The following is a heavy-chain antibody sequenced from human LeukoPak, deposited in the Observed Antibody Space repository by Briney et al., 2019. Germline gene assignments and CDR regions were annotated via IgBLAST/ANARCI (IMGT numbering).Heavy chain of an antibody. J-gene: IGHJ4*02. V-gene: IGHV4-59*08. Sequence: SETLSLTCTVSGGSISSYYWSCIRQPPGKGLEWIGYIYYSGSTNYNPSLKSRVTISVDTSKNQFSLKLNSVTAADTAVYFCARQVVAVAGTGYFDYWGQGILVTVYS. D-gene: IGHD6-19*01. CDR1: GGSISSYY. CDR2: IYYSGST. CDR3: ARQVVAVAGTGYFDY.